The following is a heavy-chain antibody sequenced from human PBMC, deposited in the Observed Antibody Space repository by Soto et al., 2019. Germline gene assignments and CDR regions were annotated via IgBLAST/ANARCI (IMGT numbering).Heavy chain of an antibody. Sequence: PSETLSLTCAVSGGSISRGDYYWSWIRRPPGKGLEWIAYIYDTGISGYTPSTSYNPSLKSRVTMSVDTSKSQFSLKLTSVTAADTAVYYCARGEDAFFYYGLDVWGQGITVTVSS. CDR1: GGSISRGDYY. CDR3: ARGEDAFFYYGLDV. V-gene: IGHV4-61*08. J-gene: IGHJ6*02. CDR2: IYDTGISGYTPST.